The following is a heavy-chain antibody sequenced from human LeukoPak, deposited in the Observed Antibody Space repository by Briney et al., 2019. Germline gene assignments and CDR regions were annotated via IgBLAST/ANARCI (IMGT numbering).Heavy chain of an antibody. CDR1: GFTFSSYS. V-gene: IGHV3-21*01. D-gene: IGHD4-17*01. CDR3: ARGLATVTTGYWFDP. Sequence: GGPLRLSCAASGFTFSSYSMNWVRQAPGKGLEWFSSISSSSSYIYYADSVKGRFTISRDNAKNSLYLQMNSLRAEDTAVYYCARGLATVTTGYWFDPWGQGTLVTVSS. CDR2: ISSSSSYI. J-gene: IGHJ5*02.